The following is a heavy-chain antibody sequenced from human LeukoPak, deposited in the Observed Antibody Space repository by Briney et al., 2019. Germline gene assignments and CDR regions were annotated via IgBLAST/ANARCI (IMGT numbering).Heavy chain of an antibody. CDR1: GGSFSGYY. D-gene: IGHD1-26*01. CDR2: INHSGST. V-gene: IGHV4-34*01. J-gene: IGHJ4*02. Sequence: SETLSLTCAVYGGSFSGYYWNWIRQPPGKGLEWIGEINHSGSTNYNPSLKSRVTISVDTSKNQFSLKLSSVTAADTAVYYCARGQLLDYWGQGTLVTVSS. CDR3: ARGQLLDY.